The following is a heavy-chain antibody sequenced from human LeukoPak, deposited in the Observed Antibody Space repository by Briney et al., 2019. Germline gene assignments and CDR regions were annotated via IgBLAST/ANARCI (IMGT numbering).Heavy chain of an antibody. V-gene: IGHV4-39*01. CDR3: ASGSEYYYDSSGYFY. Sequence: PSETLSLTCTVSAFSISTRSYYWGWVRQPPGKGLEWIGSINYSGSTYYNPSFKSRVTISVDTSKNQFSLKLSSVTAADTAVYYCASGSEYYYDSSGYFYWGQGTLVTVSS. CDR2: INYSGST. J-gene: IGHJ4*02. CDR1: AFSISTRSYY. D-gene: IGHD3-22*01.